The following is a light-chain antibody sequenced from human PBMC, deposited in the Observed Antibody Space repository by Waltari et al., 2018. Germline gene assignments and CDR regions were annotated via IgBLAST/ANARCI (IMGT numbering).Light chain of an antibody. CDR2: EVS. CDR1: SSDVGGYHY. V-gene: IGLV2-8*01. CDR3: SSYAGSNTWV. J-gene: IGLJ3*02. Sequence: QSALTQPPSASGSPGQSVTIFCTGTSSDVGGYHYVPWYQHTPGKGPKFMIYEVSKRPSGVPDRFSGSKSGNTASLTVSELQAEDEADYYCSSYAGSNTWVFGGGTKLTVL.